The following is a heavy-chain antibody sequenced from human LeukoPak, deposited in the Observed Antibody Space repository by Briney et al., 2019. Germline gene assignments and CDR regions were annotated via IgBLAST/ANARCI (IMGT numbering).Heavy chain of an antibody. CDR2: ISYDGSNK. Sequence: GGSLRLSCAASGFTFSSYGMHWVRQAPGKGLEWVAVISYDGSNKYYADSVKGRFTISRDNSKNTLYLQMNSLRAEDTAVYYCAKDRPRLDYGDYYFDYWGQGPRSPSPQ. J-gene: IGHJ4*02. CDR3: AKDRPRLDYGDYYFDY. V-gene: IGHV3-30*18. CDR1: GFTFSSYG. D-gene: IGHD4-17*01.